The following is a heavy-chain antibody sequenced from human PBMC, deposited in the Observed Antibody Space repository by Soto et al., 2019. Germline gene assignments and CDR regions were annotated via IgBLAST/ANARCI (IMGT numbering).Heavy chain of an antibody. CDR2: IDPSDSYT. D-gene: IGHD6-6*01. CDR3: ARHSSSSNDYYYGMDV. CDR1: GDSFTRYW. V-gene: IGHV5-10-1*01. Sequence: GESLTISCTGSGDSFTRYWISWVRQMPGKGLEWMGRIDPSDSYTNYSPSFQGHVTISADKSISTAYLQWSSLKASDTAMYYCARHSSSSNDYYYGMDVWGQGTTVTVSS. J-gene: IGHJ6*02.